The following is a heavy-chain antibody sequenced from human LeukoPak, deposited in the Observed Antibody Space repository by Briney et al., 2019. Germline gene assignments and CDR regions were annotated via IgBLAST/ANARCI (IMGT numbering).Heavy chain of an antibody. J-gene: IGHJ4*02. D-gene: IGHD5-24*01. CDR1: GYTFTSYA. V-gene: IGHV1-69*13. CDR3: AREPRDGYNSASGVKLYYFDY. CDR2: IIPIFGTA. Sequence: SVKVSCKASGYTFTSYAISWVRQAPGQGLEWMGGIIPIFGTANYAQKFQGRVTITADESTSTAYMELSSLRSEDTAVYYCAREPRDGYNSASGVKLYYFDYWGQGTLVTVS.